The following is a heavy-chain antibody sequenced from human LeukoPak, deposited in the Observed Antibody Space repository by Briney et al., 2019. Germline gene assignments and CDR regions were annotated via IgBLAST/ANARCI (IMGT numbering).Heavy chain of an antibody. CDR3: AKVDSSGYYGPPHY. CDR2: MSGSGDSI. J-gene: IGHJ4*02. D-gene: IGHD3-22*01. Sequence: GGSLRLSCAASGFKFSSYAMTWVRQAPGKGLEWVSGMSGSGDSIYYAASVKGRFIISRDNSKNTLFLQMNSLRAEDTAVYYCAKVDSSGYYGPPHYWGQGTLVTVSS. V-gene: IGHV3-23*01. CDR1: GFKFSSYA.